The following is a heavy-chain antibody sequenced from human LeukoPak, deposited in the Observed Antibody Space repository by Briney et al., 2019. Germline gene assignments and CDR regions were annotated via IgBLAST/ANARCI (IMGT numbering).Heavy chain of an antibody. CDR1: GYILTQLS. Sequence: ASVKVSCKVSGYILTQLSMHWVRQAPGKGPEWMGGFDPERGETIYAHKLQGRVTMTEDTSADTAFMELSSLRSEDTAVYYCATVVASGQWLVADAFDIWGQGTMVIVS. V-gene: IGHV1-24*01. D-gene: IGHD6-19*01. CDR3: ATVVASGQWLVADAFDI. CDR2: FDPERGET. J-gene: IGHJ3*02.